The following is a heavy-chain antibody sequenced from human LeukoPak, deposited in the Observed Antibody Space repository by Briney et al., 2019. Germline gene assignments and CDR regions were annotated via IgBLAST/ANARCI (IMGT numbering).Heavy chain of an antibody. D-gene: IGHD4-17*01. CDR2: INEDGGEK. V-gene: IGHV3-7*01. CDR1: GFPFSTYW. Sequence: GGSLRLSCAASGFPFSTYWMSWARQAPGKGLEWVANINEDGGEKYYADSVKGRFTISRDNARNSLYVQMNNLRAEDTAVYYCARTSGDPFDYWGQGTLVAVSS. J-gene: IGHJ4*02. CDR3: ARTSGDPFDY.